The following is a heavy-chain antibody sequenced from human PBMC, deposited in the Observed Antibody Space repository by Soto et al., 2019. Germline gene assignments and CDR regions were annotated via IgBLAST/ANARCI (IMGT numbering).Heavy chain of an antibody. Sequence: EVQLVESGGGLVKPGGSLRLSCAASGFTFSNAWMSWVRQAPGKGLEWVGRIKSKTGGGTTAYAAPVKGRFTISRDDSKNTLYLQMNSLKTEDTAVYYCTTDPPYYGGDCSHPFDYWGQGTLVTVSS. CDR2: IKSKTGGGTT. CDR3: TTDPPYYGGDCSHPFDY. D-gene: IGHD2-21*02. J-gene: IGHJ4*02. V-gene: IGHV3-15*01. CDR1: GFTFSNAW.